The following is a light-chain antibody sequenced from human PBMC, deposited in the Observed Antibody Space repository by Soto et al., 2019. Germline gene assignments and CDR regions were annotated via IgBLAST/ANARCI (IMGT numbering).Light chain of an antibody. V-gene: IGLV2-14*01. J-gene: IGLJ3*02. Sequence: QSVLTQPASVSGSPGQSITISCTGTSSDVGGYNYVAWYQQYPGKAPKLMIYDVSDRPSGVSDRFSGSKSGNTASLTISGLQAEDEADYYCSSYTSINTRVFGGGTKLTVL. CDR2: DVS. CDR1: SSDVGGYNY. CDR3: SSYTSINTRV.